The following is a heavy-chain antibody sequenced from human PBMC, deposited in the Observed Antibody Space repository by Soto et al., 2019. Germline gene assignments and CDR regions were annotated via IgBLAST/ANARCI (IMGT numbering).Heavy chain of an antibody. CDR1: GFTFSSYG. V-gene: IGHV3-30*03. CDR2: ISYDGSNK. CDR3: AIGGRGYSSGCPFDY. Sequence: QVQLVESGGGVVQPGRSLRLSCAASGFTFSSYGMHWVRQAPGKGLEWVAVISYDGSNKYYADAVKGRFTISRDNSKNTLYLQMNSLRAEDTAVYYGAIGGRGYSSGCPFDYWGQGTLVTVSS. J-gene: IGHJ4*02. D-gene: IGHD6-19*01.